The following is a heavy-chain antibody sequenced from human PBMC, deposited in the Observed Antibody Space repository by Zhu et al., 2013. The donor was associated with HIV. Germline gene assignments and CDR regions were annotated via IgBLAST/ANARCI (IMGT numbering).Heavy chain of an antibody. V-gene: IGHV1-69*02. D-gene: IGHD3-22*01. CDR2: IIPILGIA. CDR1: GGTFSSYT. CDR3: ARLYYYDSSGYYPRGGAIPQDFDY. Sequence: QVQLVQSGAEVKKPGSSVKVSCKASGGTFSSYTISWVRQAPGQGLEWMGRIIPILGIANYAQKFQGRVTITADKSTSTAYMELSSLRSEDTAVYYCARLYYYDSSGYYPRGGAIPQDFDYWGQGTLVTVSS. J-gene: IGHJ4*02.